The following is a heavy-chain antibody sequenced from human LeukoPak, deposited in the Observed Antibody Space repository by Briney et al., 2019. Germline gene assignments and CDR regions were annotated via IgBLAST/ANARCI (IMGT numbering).Heavy chain of an antibody. CDR3: ARDNYGSGSYSWSKRLDY. D-gene: IGHD3-10*01. J-gene: IGHJ4*02. V-gene: IGHV3-23*01. CDR2: IIGSGGTT. CDR1: GFSFSNYG. Sequence: GGSLRLSCAASGFSFSNYGMNWVRQAPGKGLEWVSGIIGSGGTTYYADSVKGRFTISRDNSKNTLYLQMNSLRAEDTAVYYCARDNYGSGSYSWSKRLDYWGQGTLVTVSS.